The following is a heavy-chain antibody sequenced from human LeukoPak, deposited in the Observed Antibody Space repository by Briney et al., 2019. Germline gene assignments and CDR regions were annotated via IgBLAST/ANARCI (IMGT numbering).Heavy chain of an antibody. CDR2: IYHSGST. CDR3: ARDGSGYYVVNAFDI. J-gene: IGHJ3*02. CDR1: GGSISSSNW. V-gene: IGHV4-4*02. D-gene: IGHD3-22*01. Sequence: SGTLSLTCAVSGGSISSSNWWSWVRQPPGKGLEWIGEIYHSGSTNYNPSLKSRVTISVDKSKNQFSLKLSSVTAADTAVYYCARDGSGYYVVNAFDIWGQGTMVTVSS.